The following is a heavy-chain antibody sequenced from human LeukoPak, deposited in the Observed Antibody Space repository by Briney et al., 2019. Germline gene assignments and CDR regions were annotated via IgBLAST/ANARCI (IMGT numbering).Heavy chain of an antibody. J-gene: IGHJ4*02. CDR3: ARDFDRYGSGSYYKRGLSDY. D-gene: IGHD3-10*01. CDR1: GGTFSSYA. V-gene: IGHV1-69*13. CDR2: IIPIFGTA. Sequence: ASVKVSCKASGGTFSSYAISWVRQAPGQGLEWMGEIIPIFGTANYAQKFQGRVTITADESTSTAYMELSSLRSEDTAVYYCARDFDRYGSGSYYKRGLSDYWGQGTLVTVSS.